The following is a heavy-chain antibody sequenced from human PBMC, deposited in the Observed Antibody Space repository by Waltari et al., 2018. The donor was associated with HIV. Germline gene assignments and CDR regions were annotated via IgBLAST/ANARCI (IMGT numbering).Heavy chain of an antibody. CDR1: GFTFSSHA. Sequence: DVPLLESGGGLVVPGGSLRLSCSASGFTFSSHAMNWVRQAPGKGLEWVSTINGGGQTTYYADSVEGRFTTSRDDSKNTLSLQMSSLRAEDTAIYYCAKVGLYFGDYFDSWGQGTLVAVSS. CDR3: AKVGLYFGDYFDS. V-gene: IGHV3-23*01. J-gene: IGHJ4*02. CDR2: INGGGQTT. D-gene: IGHD4-17*01.